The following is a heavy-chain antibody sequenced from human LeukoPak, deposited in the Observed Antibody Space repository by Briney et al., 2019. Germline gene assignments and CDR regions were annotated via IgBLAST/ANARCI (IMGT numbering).Heavy chain of an antibody. D-gene: IGHD3-9*01. Sequence: SETLSLTCTVSGASINMNSYTWGWVRQPPGRGLEWIAALHYNGNTYSNPYLKSRVTISLDTPKNEFSLRLTSVTAADTAVYHCARLPTGYPNWFDPWGRGTLVTVSS. V-gene: IGHV4-39*01. CDR3: ARLPTGYPNWFDP. CDR1: GASINMNSYT. CDR2: LHYNGNT. J-gene: IGHJ5*02.